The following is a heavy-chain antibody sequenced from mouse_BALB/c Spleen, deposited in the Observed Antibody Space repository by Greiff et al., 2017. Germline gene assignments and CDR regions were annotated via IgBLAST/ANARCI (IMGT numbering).Heavy chain of an antibody. CDR3: ARRLGYFDY. CDR2: IDPANGNT. V-gene: IGHV14-3*02. Sequence: VQLKQPGSELVKPGASVKLSCTASGFNIKDTYMHWVKQRPEQGLEWIGRIDPANGNTKYDPKFQGKATITADTSSNTAYLQLSSLTSEDTAVYYCARRLGYFDYWGQGTTLTVSS. D-gene: IGHD3-2*02. CDR1: GFNIKDTY. J-gene: IGHJ2*01.